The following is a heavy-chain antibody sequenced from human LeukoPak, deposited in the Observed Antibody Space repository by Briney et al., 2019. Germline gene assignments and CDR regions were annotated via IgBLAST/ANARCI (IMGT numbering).Heavy chain of an antibody. CDR2: ISGSGGST. Sequence: KPGGSLRLSCAASGFIFSSYWMSWVRQAPGKGLEWVSAISGSGGSTYYADSVKGRFTISRDNSKNTLYLQMNSLRAEDTAVYYCAKSLLSTVALDYWGQGTLVTVSS. CDR1: GFIFSSYW. J-gene: IGHJ4*02. V-gene: IGHV3-23*01. CDR3: AKSLLSTVALDY. D-gene: IGHD4-23*01.